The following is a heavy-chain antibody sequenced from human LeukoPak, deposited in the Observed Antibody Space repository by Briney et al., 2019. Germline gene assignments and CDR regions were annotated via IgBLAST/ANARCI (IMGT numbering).Heavy chain of an antibody. CDR1: GYTFTSYY. CDR3: ARALWFGETENAFDI. D-gene: IGHD3-10*01. J-gene: IGHJ4*02. V-gene: IGHV1-46*01. Sequence: GASVKVSCKASGYTFTSYYMHWVRQAPGQGLEWMGIINPSGGSTSYAQKFQGRVTMTRDTSTSTVYMELSSLRSEDTAVYYCARALWFGETENAFDIWGQGTLVTVSS. CDR2: INPSGGST.